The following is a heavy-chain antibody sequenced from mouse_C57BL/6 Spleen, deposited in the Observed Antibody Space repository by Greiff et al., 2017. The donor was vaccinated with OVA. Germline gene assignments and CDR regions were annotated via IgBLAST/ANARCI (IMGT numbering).Heavy chain of an antibody. J-gene: IGHJ3*01. D-gene: IGHD2-4*01. CDR1: GFTFSDYY. CDR2: INYDGSST. CDR3: AREGDYDGGAWFAY. V-gene: IGHV5-16*01. Sequence: EVKLMESEGGLVQPGSSMKLSCTASGFTFSDYYMAWVRQVPEKGLEWVANINYDGSSTYYLDSLKSRFIISRDNAKNILYLQMSSLKSEDTATYYCAREGDYDGGAWFAYWGQGTLVTVSA.